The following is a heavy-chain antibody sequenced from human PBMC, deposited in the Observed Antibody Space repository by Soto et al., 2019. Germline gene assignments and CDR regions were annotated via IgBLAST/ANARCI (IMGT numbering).Heavy chain of an antibody. Sequence: PSETLSLTCAVYGGSFSGYYWSWIRQPPGKGLEWIGEINHSGSTNYNPSLKSRVTISVDTSKNQFSLKLSSVTAADTAVYYCARSSYGGDYVSDHGKAYYFDYRGQGTLVTVSS. CDR3: ARSSYGGDYVSDHGKAYYFDY. J-gene: IGHJ4*02. CDR2: INHSGST. CDR1: GGSFSGYY. V-gene: IGHV4-34*01. D-gene: IGHD4-17*01.